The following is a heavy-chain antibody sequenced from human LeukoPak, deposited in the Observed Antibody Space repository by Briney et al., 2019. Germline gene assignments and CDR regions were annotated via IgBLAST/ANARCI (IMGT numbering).Heavy chain of an antibody. D-gene: IGHD5-12*01. CDR1: GLTFSSYA. J-gene: IGHJ4*02. V-gene: IGHV3-23*01. CDR3: ARWIYYFDS. CDR2: IGAGGDTT. Sequence: GGSLRLSCAASGLTFSSYAINWVRQAPGKGLEWVSAIGAGGDTTLYADSVKGRFTISRDNSRNTLYLQMDNLRAEDTAIYHCARWIYYFDSWGQGTLVTVSS.